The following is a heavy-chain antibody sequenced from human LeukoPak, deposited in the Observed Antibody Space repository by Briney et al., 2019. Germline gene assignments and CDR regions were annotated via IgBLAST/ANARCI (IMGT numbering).Heavy chain of an antibody. D-gene: IGHD6-13*01. Sequence: ASVSLSCKASVYTFTIYDINWVRQASGQGCEWMGCMNPNSGNTGYAQKFQGRVTITRNTSISTAYMEMSSLRSEDTAVYYCARGAMAAAGTGFDYWGQGTLVTVSS. V-gene: IGHV1-8*03. CDR1: VYTFTIYD. J-gene: IGHJ4*02. CDR3: ARGAMAAAGTGFDY. CDR2: MNPNSGNT.